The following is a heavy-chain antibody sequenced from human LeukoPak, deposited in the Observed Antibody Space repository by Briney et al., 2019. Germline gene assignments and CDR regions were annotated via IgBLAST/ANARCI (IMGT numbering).Heavy chain of an antibody. D-gene: IGHD3-10*01. CDR3: ARDRYYYGSGSYYVDY. CDR1: GYTFTSYY. J-gene: IGHJ4*02. CDR2: INPNSGGT. Sequence: GASVKVSCKASGYTFTSYYMHWVRQAPGQGLEWMGWINPNSGGTNYAQKFQGRVTMTRDTSISTAYMELSRLRSDDTAVYYCARDRYYYGSGSYYVDYWGQGTLVTVSS. V-gene: IGHV1-2*02.